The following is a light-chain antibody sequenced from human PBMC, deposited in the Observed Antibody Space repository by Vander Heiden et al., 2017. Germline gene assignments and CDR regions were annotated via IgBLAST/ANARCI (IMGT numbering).Light chain of an antibody. Sequence: VIWLTQSPSLLSASTGDRVTISCRMSQGLSSYLAWYQQKPGKAPELLIYAASTLQSGVPSRFSGSGSGTDFTLTISCLHSEDFATYYCQQYDSFPRTFGQGTKVEIK. CDR2: AAS. CDR3: QQYDSFPRT. J-gene: IGKJ1*01. V-gene: IGKV1D-8*01. CDR1: QGLSSY.